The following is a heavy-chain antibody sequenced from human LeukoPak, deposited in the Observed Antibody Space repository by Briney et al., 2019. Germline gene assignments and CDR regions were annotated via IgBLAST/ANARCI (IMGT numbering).Heavy chain of an antibody. CDR2: IYSTGST. CDR3: AREKSSWSGLDAFDI. CDR1: GGSISGYY. V-gene: IGHV4-4*07. D-gene: IGHD6-13*01. J-gene: IGHJ3*02. Sequence: SETLSLTCTVSGGSISGYYRTWIRQPAGKGLEWIGRIYSTGSTNYNPSLKSRVTMSVDTSKNQFSLKLSSVTAADTAVYYCAREKSSWSGLDAFDIWGQGTMVTVSS.